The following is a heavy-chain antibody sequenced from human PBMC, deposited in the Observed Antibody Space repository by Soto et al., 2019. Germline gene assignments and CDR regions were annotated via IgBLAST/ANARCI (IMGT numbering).Heavy chain of an antibody. CDR1: GDSVSSGGYY. CDR2: ICSSGSA. D-gene: IGHD6-19*01. CDR3: ARGFSSVSMDA. J-gene: IGHJ6*02. Sequence: SETLSLTCTVSGDSVSSGGYYWSWIRQPPGKGLEWIGYICSSGSANYNPSLKSRVTISRDTSKNQISLKVASVTAADTAGYYCARGFSSVSMDAWGQGTTVTVYS. V-gene: IGHV4-61*08.